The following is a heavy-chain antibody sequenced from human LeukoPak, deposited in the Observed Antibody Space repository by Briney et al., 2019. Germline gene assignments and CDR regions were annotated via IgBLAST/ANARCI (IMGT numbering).Heavy chain of an antibody. CDR3: ARGPGGYSYGYYFDY. D-gene: IGHD5-18*01. V-gene: IGHV4-30-2*01. Sequence: PSETLSLTCAVSGGSISSGGYSWSWIRQPPGKGLEWIGYIYPSGSTYYNPSLKSRVTISVDRSKNQFSLKLSSVTAADTAVHYCARGPGGYSYGYYFDYWGQGTLVTVSS. J-gene: IGHJ4*02. CDR1: GGSISSGGYS. CDR2: IYPSGST.